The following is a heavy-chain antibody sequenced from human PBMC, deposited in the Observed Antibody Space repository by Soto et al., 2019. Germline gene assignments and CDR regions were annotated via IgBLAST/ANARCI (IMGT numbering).Heavy chain of an antibody. V-gene: IGHV3-7*01. CDR2: INRDGSSK. CDR1: GFTFNNYW. J-gene: IGHJ4*02. CDR3: ARGGSDRHEGAY. D-gene: IGHD6-19*01. Sequence: EMQLVESGGGLVQPGGSLRLSCAASGFTFNNYWMTWVRQAPGKGLEWLANINRDGSSKYYVDSVKGRFTISRDNAKNSLYLQINTLKGEDTAVYYCARGGSDRHEGAYWGQGTLVNVSS.